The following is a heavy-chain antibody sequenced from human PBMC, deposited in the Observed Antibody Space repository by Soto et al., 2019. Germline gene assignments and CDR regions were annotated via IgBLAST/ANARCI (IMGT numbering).Heavy chain of an antibody. CDR3: ARDYGGNSNAFDI. CDR2: INPSGGST. D-gene: IGHD4-17*01. Sequence: GASVKVACTASGYIVTIYDIHVARQAPGQGLEWMGIINPSGGSTSYAQKFQGRVTMTRDTSTSTVYMELSSLRSEDTAVYYCARDYGGNSNAFDIWGHGTMVTVSS. J-gene: IGHJ3*02. V-gene: IGHV1-46*03. CDR1: GYIVTIYD.